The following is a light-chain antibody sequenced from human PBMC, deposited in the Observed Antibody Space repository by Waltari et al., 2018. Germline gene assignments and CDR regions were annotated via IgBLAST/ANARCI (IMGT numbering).Light chain of an antibody. CDR1: QAISNY. CDR3: QKYDSAATWT. CDR2: AAS. J-gene: IGKJ1*01. V-gene: IGKV1-27*01. Sequence: DIQMTQSPSSLSASEGDRVTITCRASQAISNYIAWYQQKPGTAPNLLIYAASTLQSGVPSRFSGSGSGTVFTLTISSLQPEDVATYYCQKYDSAATWTFGQGTKVEIK.